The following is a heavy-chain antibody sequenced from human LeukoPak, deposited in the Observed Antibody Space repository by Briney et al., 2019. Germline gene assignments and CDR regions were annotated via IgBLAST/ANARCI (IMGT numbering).Heavy chain of an antibody. CDR2: IHPTVGDT. D-gene: IGHD6-25*01. V-gene: IGHV1-46*01. CDR1: GYTFTSYY. CDR3: ARYGFSSVWQGGWHAFDI. J-gene: IGHJ3*02. Sequence: GASVKVSCKASGYTFTSYYPHWVRQAPGQGLEWMGIIHPTVGDTTYAQKFQGRVTMTRDMSTGTVYMDLSSLRSEDTAVYYCARYGFSSVWQGGWHAFDIWGQGTTVTVSS.